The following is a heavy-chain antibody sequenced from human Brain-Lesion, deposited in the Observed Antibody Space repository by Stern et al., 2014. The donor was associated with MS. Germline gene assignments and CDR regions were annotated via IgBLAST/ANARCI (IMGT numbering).Heavy chain of an antibody. Sequence: EVQLEESGGGLVQPGGSLRLSCAASGFTFSNYWMHWVRQAPGKGLVWVSRVNNDGRRTSYADSVKGRFTMSRDNAKKTLYLQMNSLRVEDTAIYYCARGERWFDSWGQGTLVTVSS. J-gene: IGHJ5*01. D-gene: IGHD3-10*01. CDR2: VNNDGRRT. V-gene: IGHV3-74*02. CDR3: ARGERWFDS. CDR1: GFTFSNYW.